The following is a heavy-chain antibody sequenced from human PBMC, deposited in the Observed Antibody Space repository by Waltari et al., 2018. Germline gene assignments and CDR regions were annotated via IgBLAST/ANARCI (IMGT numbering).Heavy chain of an antibody. J-gene: IGHJ4*02. CDR3: AKDREAMSAMVTVTYFDS. CDR1: GFIFSNYA. Sequence: EVQLLMSGGGLVQPGGSLKLSCTASGFIFSNYAMHWVRQSPERGRQWVSGISGHGVKTDYADSVKGRFTISRDNSKNTLFLQMDSLRAEDAALYFCAKDREAMSAMVTVTYFDSWGQGARVSVSS. CDR2: ISGHGVKT. V-gene: IGHV3-23*01. D-gene: IGHD5-18*01.